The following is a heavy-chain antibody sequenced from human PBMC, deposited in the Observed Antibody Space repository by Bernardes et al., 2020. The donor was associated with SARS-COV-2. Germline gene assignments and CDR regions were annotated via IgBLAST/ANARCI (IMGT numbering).Heavy chain of an antibody. CDR2: ISGSGDGT. CDR3: AKAARDKLGMADY. J-gene: IGHJ4*02. Sequence: VGSLRLSCAASGFTFSNYGMTWVRQAPGKGLDWIGAISGSGDGTYYAHSVKGRFTISRDNSKNTLYLQMNSLRADDTAMYYCAKAARDKLGMADYWGQGTLVTVSS. D-gene: IGHD1-26*01. V-gene: IGHV3-23*01. CDR1: GFTFSNYG.